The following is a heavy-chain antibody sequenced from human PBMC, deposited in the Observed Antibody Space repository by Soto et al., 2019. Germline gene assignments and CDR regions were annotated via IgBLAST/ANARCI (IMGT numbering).Heavy chain of an antibody. CDR2: IVFGSGDT. D-gene: IGHD3-10*01. J-gene: IGHJ4*01. Sequence: SVKVSCKASGFTGSSSSVQWMRHARGQRLEWLGWIVFGSGDTKYAQRFQDRLTITRDMSTDTAYLELSSLRSEDTAVYYCAADYGAVTPFXYWG. V-gene: IGHV1-58*01. CDR1: GFTGSSSS. CDR3: AADYGAVTPFXY.